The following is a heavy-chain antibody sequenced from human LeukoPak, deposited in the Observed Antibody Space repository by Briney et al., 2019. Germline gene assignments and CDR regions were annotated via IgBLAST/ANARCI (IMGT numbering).Heavy chain of an antibody. Sequence: SETLSLTCTVSGDSISATPSTGYYWVWIRQSPEKGLEWIGSIFYAGATYYNPSLKSRVTISVHTSKNQFSLRLTSVTAADTAMYYCARHPPYYDDSSGYYSGNAFDIWGQGTMVTVSS. CDR3: ARHPPYYDDSSGYYSGNAFDI. CDR2: IFYAGAT. V-gene: IGHV4-39*01. D-gene: IGHD3-22*01. CDR1: GDSISATPSTGYY. J-gene: IGHJ3*02.